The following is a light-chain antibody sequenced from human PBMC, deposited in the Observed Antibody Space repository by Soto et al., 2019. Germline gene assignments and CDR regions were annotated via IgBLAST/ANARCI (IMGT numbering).Light chain of an antibody. Sequence: EIVLTQSPATLSLSPGERATLSCRASQSVSSYLSCYQQKPAQAPRRLIYDASNRATAITARFSGSGSGTAFTLTISSREHEDFVVYYCHQRSNWPTLLTFGGGTKVDIK. CDR1: QSVSSY. V-gene: IGKV3-11*01. CDR3: HQRSNWPTLLT. J-gene: IGKJ4*01. CDR2: DAS.